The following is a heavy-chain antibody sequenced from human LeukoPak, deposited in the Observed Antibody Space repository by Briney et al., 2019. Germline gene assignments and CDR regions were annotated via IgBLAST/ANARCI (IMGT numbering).Heavy chain of an antibody. Sequence: PGGSLRPSSAASGLTFSDYSMAWVRQAPGKGLFWVPGISAGGGSTYYADSVKGRFTISRDNSRNTLYLQMNSLRAEDTAVYYCAKDATGPKYWGRGTLVTVSS. J-gene: IGHJ4*02. CDR3: AKDATGPKY. CDR1: GLTFSDYS. V-gene: IGHV3-23*01. CDR2: ISAGGGST. D-gene: IGHD1-1*01.